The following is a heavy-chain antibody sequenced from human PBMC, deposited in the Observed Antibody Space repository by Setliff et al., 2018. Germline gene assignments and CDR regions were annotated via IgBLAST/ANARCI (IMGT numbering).Heavy chain of an antibody. CDR2: ITNTGTTGST. Sequence: KPSETLSLTCAASGGTFTYYYWTWIRQSPAKGLEWIGEITNTGTTGSTKYTPSLKSRVTMSLDTSKNQFSLMVTSVTAADTAVYYCARGRNVASRLLDSWGQGTLVTVSS. CDR1: GGTFTYYY. CDR3: ARGRNVASRLLDS. V-gene: IGHV4-34*01. D-gene: IGHD6-6*01. J-gene: IGHJ4*02.